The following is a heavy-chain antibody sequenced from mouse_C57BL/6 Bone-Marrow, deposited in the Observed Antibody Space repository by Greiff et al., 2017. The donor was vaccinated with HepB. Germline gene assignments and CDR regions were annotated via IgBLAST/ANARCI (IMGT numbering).Heavy chain of an antibody. Sequence: EVQLHQSGTVLARPGASVKMSCKTSGYTFTSYWMHWVKQRPGQGLEWIGAIYPGNSDTSYNQKFKGKAKLTAVTSASTAYMELSSLTNEDSAVYYCTRVPFYGSSGFAYWGQGTLVTVSA. CDR2: IYPGNSDT. D-gene: IGHD1-1*01. J-gene: IGHJ3*01. CDR3: TRVPFYGSSGFAY. V-gene: IGHV1-5*01. CDR1: GYTFTSYW.